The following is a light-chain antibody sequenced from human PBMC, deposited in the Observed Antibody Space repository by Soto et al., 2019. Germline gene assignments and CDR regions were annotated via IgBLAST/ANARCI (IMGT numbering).Light chain of an antibody. CDR1: QTISNW. CDR3: QQSKSYSPRT. J-gene: IGKJ1*01. V-gene: IGKV1-5*01. Sequence: DVQMTQSPSTLSASVGDRVTITCRASQTISNWLAWYQQRPGKAPQLLISDASRLESGVPSRFSGSGSGTEFTLTISSLQPDDSATYYCQQSKSYSPRTLGQGTKVDI. CDR2: DAS.